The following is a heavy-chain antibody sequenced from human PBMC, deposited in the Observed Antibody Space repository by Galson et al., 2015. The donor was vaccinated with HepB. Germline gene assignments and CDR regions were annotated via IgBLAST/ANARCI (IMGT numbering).Heavy chain of an antibody. V-gene: IGHV3-30*18. Sequence: SLRLSCAASGFSFSRYGMHWVRQAPGRGLEWVAVMSYDGSNKFYADSVKGRFTISRDTSKNALYLQMNSLRAEDKAVYFCEKERRGSGWGGAGGGVYYYYGMDVWGQGTTVIVSS. CDR1: GFSFSRYG. CDR3: EKERRGSGWGGAGGGVYYYYGMDV. D-gene: IGHD3-16*01. J-gene: IGHJ6*02. CDR2: MSYDGSNK.